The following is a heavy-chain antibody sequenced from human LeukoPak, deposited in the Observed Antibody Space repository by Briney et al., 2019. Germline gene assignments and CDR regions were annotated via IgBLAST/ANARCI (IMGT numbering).Heavy chain of an antibody. CDR3: ARVGYSSSYSFDY. Sequence: SETLSLTCAVYGGSFSGYYWSWIRQPPGKGLGWIGEINHSGSTNYNPSLKSRVTISVDTSKNQFSLKLSSVTAADTAVYYCARVGYSSSYSFDYWGQGTLVTVSS. CDR1: GGSFSGYY. V-gene: IGHV4-34*01. J-gene: IGHJ4*02. CDR2: INHSGST. D-gene: IGHD6-13*01.